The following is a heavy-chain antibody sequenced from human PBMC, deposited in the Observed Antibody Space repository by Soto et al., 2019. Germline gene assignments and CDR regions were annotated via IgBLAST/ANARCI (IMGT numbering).Heavy chain of an antibody. J-gene: IGHJ4*02. CDR1: GGTFSSYA. CDR3: AREGGYYDYVWGSYPLDY. Sequence: QVQLVQSGAEVKKPGSSVKVSCKASGGTFSSYAISWVRQAPGQGLEWMGGIIPIFGTANYAQKFQGRVRITADESTRTAYMELSSLRSEDTAVYYCAREGGYYDYVWGSYPLDYWGQGTLVTVSS. D-gene: IGHD3-16*02. CDR2: IIPIFGTA. V-gene: IGHV1-69*01.